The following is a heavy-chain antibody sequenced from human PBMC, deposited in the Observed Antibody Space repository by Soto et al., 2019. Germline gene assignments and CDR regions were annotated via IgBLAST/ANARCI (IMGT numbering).Heavy chain of an antibody. J-gene: IGHJ4*02. CDR2: ISWNSRNR. CDR3: VRDTAGTVVSPEDD. Sequence: EVQLVESGGGLVQPGRSLRLSCAASGFTFDDYAMHWVRQAPGKGLEWVSGISWNSRNRGYADSVKGRFTISRDNAKNTLDLQTNSLRVEDTAVYYGVRDTAGTVVSPEDDWGQGALVTVSS. CDR1: GFTFDDYA. V-gene: IGHV3-9*01. D-gene: IGHD2-21*01.